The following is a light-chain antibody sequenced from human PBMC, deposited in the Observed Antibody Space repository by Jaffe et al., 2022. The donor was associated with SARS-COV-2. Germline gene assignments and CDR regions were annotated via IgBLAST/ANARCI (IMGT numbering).Light chain of an antibody. J-gene: IGLJ3*02. Sequence: QSALTQPASVSGSPGQSITISCTGSSSDVGGYNYVSWYQHHPGKAPKLMIYDVSVRPSGVSNRFSGSKSGNAASLTISGLQAEDEADYYCSSYAGSSTLVFGGGTKVTV. CDR2: DVS. V-gene: IGLV2-14*03. CDR1: SSDVGGYNY. CDR3: SSYAGSSTLV.